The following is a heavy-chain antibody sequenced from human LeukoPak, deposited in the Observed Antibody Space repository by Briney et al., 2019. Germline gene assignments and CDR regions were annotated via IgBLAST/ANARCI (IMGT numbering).Heavy chain of an antibody. CDR2: AYYRSKWYS. Sequence: SQTLSLTCAISGDSVSSNNAAWNWIRQSPSRGLEWLGRAYYRSKWYSDYAVSVKSRMTINPDTSKNQFSLHLNSVTPEDMAIYYCARGTGTFDYWGQGTLVTVSS. CDR3: ARGTGTFDY. D-gene: IGHD7-27*01. J-gene: IGHJ4*02. V-gene: IGHV6-1*01. CDR1: GDSVSSNNAA.